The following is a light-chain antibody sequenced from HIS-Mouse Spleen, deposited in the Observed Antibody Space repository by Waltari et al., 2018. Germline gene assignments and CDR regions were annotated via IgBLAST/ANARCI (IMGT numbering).Light chain of an antibody. J-gene: IGLJ3*02. Sequence: QSALTQPRAVSGSPGQSVTISSTATSTDVGCYNYVSLYQQHPGKAPKLLIYDVSKRPSGVPDRFSGSKSGNTASLTISGLQAEDEADYYCCSYAGSYTWVFGGGTKLTVL. CDR3: CSYAGSYTWV. CDR2: DVS. V-gene: IGLV2-11*01. CDR1: STDVGCYNY.